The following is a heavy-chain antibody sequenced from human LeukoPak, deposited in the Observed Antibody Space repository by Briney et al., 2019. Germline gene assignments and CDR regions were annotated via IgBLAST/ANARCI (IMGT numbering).Heavy chain of an antibody. Sequence: SETLSLTCTVSGGSISSYYWSWIRQPAGKGLEWIGRIYTSGSTNYNPSLKGRVTMSVDTSKYQFSLKLSSVTAADTAVYYCARHPSRGYYPDYWGQGTLVTVSS. D-gene: IGHD3-22*01. CDR1: GGSISSYY. CDR2: IYTSGST. V-gene: IGHV4-4*07. CDR3: ARHPSRGYYPDY. J-gene: IGHJ4*02.